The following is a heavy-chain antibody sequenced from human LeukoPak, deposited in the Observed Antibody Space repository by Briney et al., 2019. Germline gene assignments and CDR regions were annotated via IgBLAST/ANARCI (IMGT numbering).Heavy chain of an antibody. CDR3: AKALSEMRSSSWYFPPDY. V-gene: IGHV4-34*01. CDR2: INHSGST. J-gene: IGHJ4*02. Sequence: KPSETLSLTCAVYGGSFSGYYWSWILQPPGKGLEWIGEINHSGSTNYNPSLKSRVTISVDTSKNQFSLKLSSVTAADTAVCYCAKALSEMRSSSWYFPPDYWGQGTLVTVSS. D-gene: IGHD6-13*01. CDR1: GGSFSGYY.